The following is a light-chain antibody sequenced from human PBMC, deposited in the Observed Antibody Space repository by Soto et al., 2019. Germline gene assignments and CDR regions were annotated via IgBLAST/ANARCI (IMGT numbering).Light chain of an antibody. CDR1: QSVSSN. V-gene: IGKV3-20*01. CDR2: GAS. Sequence: EIVMTQSPATLSVSPGERATLSCRASQSVSSNLAWYQQKPGQAPRLLIYGASNRATGIPDRLSGSGSGTEFTLTISRMEPEDSAVYYCQQYGSSGTFGQGTKVDI. CDR3: QQYGSSGT. J-gene: IGKJ1*01.